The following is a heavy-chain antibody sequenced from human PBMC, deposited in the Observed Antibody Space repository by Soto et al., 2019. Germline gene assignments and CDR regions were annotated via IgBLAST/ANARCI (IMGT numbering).Heavy chain of an antibody. CDR2: INHSGST. CDR3: ARGEGRLVGTWFDP. V-gene: IGHV4-34*01. CDR1: GGSFSRYY. J-gene: IGHJ5*02. Sequence: QVQLQQWGAGLLKPSETLSLTCDVYGGSFSRYYCNWIRQPPGKGREWLGEINHSGSTNYNPSLASRVTISLDTSKTQFSLKLTAVTAADTAVYYCARGEGRLVGTWFDPWGQGTLVTVSS. D-gene: IGHD5-12*01.